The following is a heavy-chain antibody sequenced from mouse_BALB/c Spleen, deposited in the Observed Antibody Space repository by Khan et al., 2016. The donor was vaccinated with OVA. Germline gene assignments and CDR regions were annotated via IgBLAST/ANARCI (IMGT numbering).Heavy chain of an antibody. CDR1: GFTFSGFG. V-gene: IGHV5-17*02. J-gene: IGHJ4*01. Sequence: VELVASGGGLVQPGGSRKLSCAASGFTFSGFGMHWVRQAPEKGLEWVAYISSGSSTIYYADTVKGRFTISRDNPKNTLFLQMTSLRSEDTAMYYCARRRIYDGYYGGAMDYWGQGTSVTVSS. CDR2: ISSGSSTI. D-gene: IGHD2-3*01. CDR3: ARRRIYDGYYGGAMDY.